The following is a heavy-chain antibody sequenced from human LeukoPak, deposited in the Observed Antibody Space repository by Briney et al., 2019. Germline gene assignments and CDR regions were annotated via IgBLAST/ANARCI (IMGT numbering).Heavy chain of an antibody. Sequence: GGSLRLSCAASGFTFSDPYMSWIRQAPGKGLEWVSYISGDTTYTTYADSVKGRFTISRHNAKNSLYLQMNSLRAEDTAVYYCARLDSGYLPDYWGQGTLVTVSS. V-gene: IGHV3-11*03. CDR1: GFTFSDPY. CDR3: ARLDSGYLPDY. D-gene: IGHD3-22*01. CDR2: ISGDTTYT. J-gene: IGHJ4*02.